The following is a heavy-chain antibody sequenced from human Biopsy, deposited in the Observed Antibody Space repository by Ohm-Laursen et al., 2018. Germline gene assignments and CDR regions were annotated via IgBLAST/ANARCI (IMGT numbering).Heavy chain of an antibody. CDR2: IIPMFGTA. CDR1: GYSFSAHY. J-gene: IGHJ4*02. V-gene: IGHV1-69*13. D-gene: IGHD1-26*01. Sequence: SVKVSCKASGYSFSAHYMHWMRQAPGQGLEWMGGIIPMFGTANYAQMFQGRVTISADESTSTSYMELSSLTTEDTAIYYCARGPHSGSHSCFDYWGRGTLVTVSS. CDR3: ARGPHSGSHSCFDY.